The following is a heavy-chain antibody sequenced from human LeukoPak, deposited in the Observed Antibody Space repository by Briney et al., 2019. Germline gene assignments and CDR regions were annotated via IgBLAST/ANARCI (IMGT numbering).Heavy chain of an antibody. CDR1: GYTFTSYA. J-gene: IGHJ4*02. CDR2: INAGNGNT. Sequence: GASVKVSCKASGYTFTSYAMHWVRQAPGQRLEWMGWINAGNGNTKYSQKFQGRVTITRDTSASTVYMELSSLRSEDTAVYYCATGGAYCGGDCYPVDYFDYWGQGTLVTVSS. CDR3: ATGGAYCGGDCYPVDYFDY. D-gene: IGHD2-21*02. V-gene: IGHV1-3*01.